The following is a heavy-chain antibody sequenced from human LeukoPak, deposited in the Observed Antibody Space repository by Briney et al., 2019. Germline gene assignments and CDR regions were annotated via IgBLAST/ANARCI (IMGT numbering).Heavy chain of an antibody. CDR3: ARRGYSDGLLNDDY. CDR2: INHSGGT. D-gene: IGHD5-18*01. Sequence: SETLSLTCAVYGGSFSGYYWSWIRQPPGKGLEWIGEINHSGGTNYNASFKNRVTISVDTYTNNFFLQQRSMTAADTAVYYCARRGYSDGLLNDDYWGQGTLVTVSS. V-gene: IGHV4-34*01. J-gene: IGHJ4*02. CDR1: GGSFSGYY.